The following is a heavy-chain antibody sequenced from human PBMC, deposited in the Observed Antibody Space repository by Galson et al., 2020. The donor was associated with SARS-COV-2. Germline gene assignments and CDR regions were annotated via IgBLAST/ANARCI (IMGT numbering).Heavy chain of an antibody. D-gene: IGHD3-3*01. CDR1: GYTFTSYY. J-gene: IGHJ6*03. Sequence: ASVKVSCKASGYTFTSYYMHWVRQAPGQGLEWMGIINPSGGSTSYAQKFQGRVTMTRDTSTSTVYMELSSLRSEDTAVYYCARDPGRPDITSFGVVNYYYYMDVWGKGTTVTVSS. V-gene: IGHV1-46*01. CDR2: INPSGGST. CDR3: ARDPGRPDITSFGVVNYYYYMDV.